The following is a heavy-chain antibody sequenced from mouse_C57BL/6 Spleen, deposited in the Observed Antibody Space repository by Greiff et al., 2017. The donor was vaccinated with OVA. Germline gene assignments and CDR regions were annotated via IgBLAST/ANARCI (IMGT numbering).Heavy chain of an antibody. V-gene: IGHV1-50*01. Sequence: QVQLQQPGAELVKPGASVKLSCKASGYTFTSYWMQWVKQRPGQGLEWIGEIDPSDSYTNYNQKFKGKATLTVDTSSSTAYMQLSSLTSEDSAVYYCARRGYDPWFAYWGQGTLVTVSA. J-gene: IGHJ3*01. CDR1: GYTFTSYW. D-gene: IGHD2-3*01. CDR3: ARRGYDPWFAY. CDR2: IDPSDSYT.